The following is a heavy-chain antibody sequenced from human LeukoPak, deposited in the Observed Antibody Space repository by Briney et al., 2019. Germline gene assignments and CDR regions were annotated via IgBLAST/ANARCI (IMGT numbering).Heavy chain of an antibody. CDR3: AKKASLVRGENYLDF. Sequence: PGGSLRLSCAASGFTFSSYGMHWVRQAPGKGLEWVAVISYDGSNKYYADSVKGRFTISRDNSKNTLYLQLNSLKTEDTALYYCAKKASLVRGENYLDFWGQGTLVTVSS. CDR1: GFTFSSYG. CDR2: ISYDGSNK. D-gene: IGHD3-10*01. V-gene: IGHV3-30*18. J-gene: IGHJ4*02.